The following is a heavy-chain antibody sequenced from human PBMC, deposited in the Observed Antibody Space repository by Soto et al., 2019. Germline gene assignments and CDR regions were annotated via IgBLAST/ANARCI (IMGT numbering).Heavy chain of an antibody. Sequence: EVLLVESGGGLVQPGGSLRLSCAASGFTFSNYWMHWVHQAPGKGLVWVSRINSDGSTTSYADSVKGRFTISRDNAKNTLYLQMNSLRVEDTAVYFCARVAVGRYEFDSWGQGTLVPVSS. J-gene: IGHJ4*02. D-gene: IGHD6-19*01. CDR2: INSDGSTT. V-gene: IGHV3-74*01. CDR3: ARVAVGRYEFDS. CDR1: GFTFSNYW.